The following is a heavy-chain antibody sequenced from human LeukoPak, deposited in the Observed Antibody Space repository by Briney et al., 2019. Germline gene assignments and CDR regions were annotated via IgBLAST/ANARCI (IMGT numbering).Heavy chain of an antibody. D-gene: IGHD2-15*01. Sequence: ASVKVSCKASGYSFSFFGISWVRQAPGQGLEWMGWISAYNGNTNYPQKFQGRVTITADESTSTAYMELSSLRSEDTAVYYCAAEGGYCSGGSCYSGKNPPYYFDYWGQGTLVTVSS. J-gene: IGHJ4*02. V-gene: IGHV1-18*01. CDR3: AAEGGYCSGGSCYSGKNPPYYFDY. CDR1: GYSFSFFG. CDR2: ISAYNGNT.